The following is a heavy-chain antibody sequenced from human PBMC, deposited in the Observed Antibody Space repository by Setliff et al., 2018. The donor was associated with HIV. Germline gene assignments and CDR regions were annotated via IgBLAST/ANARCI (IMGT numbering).Heavy chain of an antibody. V-gene: IGHV4-4*07. Sequence: SETLSLTCTLSGGSISSYYWSWIRQPAGKGLEWIGRFYTSGSTNYNPSLKSRVTMSVDTSKNQFSLKVRYVTAADTAIYYCAREIWGQVAHVPYGMDVWGQGTTVTVS. J-gene: IGHJ6*02. D-gene: IGHD5-12*01. CDR2: FYTSGST. CDR3: AREIWGQVAHVPYGMDV. CDR1: GGSISSYY.